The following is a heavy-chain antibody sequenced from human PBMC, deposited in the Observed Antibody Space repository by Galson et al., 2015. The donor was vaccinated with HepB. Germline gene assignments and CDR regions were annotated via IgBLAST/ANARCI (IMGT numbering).Heavy chain of an antibody. CDR2: ISWSGSHT. CDR3: ARGPIKLYLNGYFDH. V-gene: IGHV3-11*06. J-gene: IGHJ4*02. CDR1: GFTFSDYY. D-gene: IGHD2-2*02. Sequence: SLRLSCAASGFTFSDYYMSWFRQAPGKGLEWVSYISWSGSHTNYGDSVKGRFTISGDSAKYSVYLQMNSLRVEDTAVYYCARGPIKLYLNGYFDHWGQGTLVTVSS.